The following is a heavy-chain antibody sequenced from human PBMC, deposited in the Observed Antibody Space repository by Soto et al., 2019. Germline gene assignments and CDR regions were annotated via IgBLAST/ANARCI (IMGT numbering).Heavy chain of an antibody. V-gene: IGHV3-15*07. Sequence: GGSLRLSCAASGFAFSNAWMNWVRQAPGKGLEWVGRIKSKTDGGTTDYAAPVKGRFTISRDDSKNTLYLQMNSLKTEDTAVYYCTTVPAYDSSGYIYWGQGTLVTVSS. J-gene: IGHJ4*02. CDR3: TTVPAYDSSGYIY. CDR2: IKSKTDGGTT. CDR1: GFAFSNAW. D-gene: IGHD3-22*01.